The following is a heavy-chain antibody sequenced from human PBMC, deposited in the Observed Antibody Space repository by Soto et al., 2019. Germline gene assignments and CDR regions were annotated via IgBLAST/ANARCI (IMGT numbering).Heavy chain of an antibody. D-gene: IGHD3-3*01. CDR1: GYTFTSYD. CDR2: MNPNSGNT. V-gene: IGHV1-8*01. J-gene: IGHJ4*02. CDR3: AGGITIFGGVPG. Sequence: ASVKVSCKASGYTFTSYDINWVRQATGQGLEWMGWMNPNSGNTGYAQKFQGRVTMTRNTSISTAYMELSSLRSEDTAVYYCAGGITIFGGVPGWGQGTLVTSPQ.